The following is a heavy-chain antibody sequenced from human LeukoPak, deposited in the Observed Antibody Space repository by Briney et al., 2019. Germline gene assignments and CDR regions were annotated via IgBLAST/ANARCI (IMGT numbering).Heavy chain of an antibody. D-gene: IGHD3-22*01. V-gene: IGHV4-39*07. J-gene: IGHJ4*02. Sequence: PSETLSLTCTVSGGSISSSSYYWGWIRQPPGKGLEWIGSIYYSGSTYYNPSLKSRVTISVDTSKNQFSLKLSSVAAADTAVYYCARGVEGYYDSSGYYRSVHGLDYWGQGTLVTVSS. CDR1: GGSISSSSYY. CDR3: ARGVEGYYDSSGYYRSVHGLDY. CDR2: IYYSGST.